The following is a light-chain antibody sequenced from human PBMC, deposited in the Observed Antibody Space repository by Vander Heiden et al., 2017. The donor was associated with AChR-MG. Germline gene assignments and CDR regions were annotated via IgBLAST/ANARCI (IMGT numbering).Light chain of an antibody. CDR1: HRIISY. CDR3: QQHNTYPRIT. Sequence: DMELTQSPSSLSASVGDRVTISCRASHRIISYLAGYHQKPGRAPKLLIYAASTWQSRVPSRFSRSGCGTEFSLTISSRLPEDFATYYCQQHNTYPRITFGQGTRLEIK. CDR2: AAS. V-gene: IGKV1-9*01. J-gene: IGKJ5*01.